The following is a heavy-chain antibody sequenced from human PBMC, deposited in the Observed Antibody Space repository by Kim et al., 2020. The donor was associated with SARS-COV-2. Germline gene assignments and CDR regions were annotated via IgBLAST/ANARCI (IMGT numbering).Heavy chain of an antibody. J-gene: IGHJ6*02. V-gene: IGHV2-5*01. Sequence: SPTLTGRLTITKDTSKNQVVLTMTNMDPVDTATYYCAHQGVHYYYGMDVWGQGTTVTVSS. D-gene: IGHD3-10*01. CDR3: AHQGVHYYYGMDV.